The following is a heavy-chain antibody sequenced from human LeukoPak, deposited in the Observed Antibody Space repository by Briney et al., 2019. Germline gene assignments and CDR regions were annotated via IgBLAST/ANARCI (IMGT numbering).Heavy chain of an antibody. Sequence: SETLSLTCTVSGYSISSGYYWSWIRQAPGKALEWIASIHHSGTTYYRPSLESRVTISVDTSKNQFSLQLSSVTAADTAMYYCARYDFWSGYLQYWGQGTLVTVSS. CDR1: GYSISSGYY. V-gene: IGHV4-38-2*02. CDR2: IHHSGTT. CDR3: ARYDFWSGYLQY. J-gene: IGHJ4*02. D-gene: IGHD3/OR15-3a*01.